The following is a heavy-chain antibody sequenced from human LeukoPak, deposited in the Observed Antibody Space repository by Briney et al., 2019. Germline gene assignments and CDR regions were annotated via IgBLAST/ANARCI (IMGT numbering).Heavy chain of an antibody. D-gene: IGHD7-27*01. CDR1: GYSISSGGYY. V-gene: IGHV4-31*03. CDR3: ARGRTGYFDY. J-gene: IGHJ4*02. Sequence: SQTLSLTCSVSGYSISSGGYYWRWLRQHPGKGLEWIGYIYYSGRTDYKPSLKSRVTVSLDMSKNQFSVKLNSVTAADTAVYYCARGRTGYFDYWGQGTLVTVSS. CDR2: IYYSGRT.